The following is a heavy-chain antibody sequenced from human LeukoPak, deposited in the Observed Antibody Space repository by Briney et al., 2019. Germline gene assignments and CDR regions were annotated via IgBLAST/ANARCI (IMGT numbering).Heavy chain of an antibody. D-gene: IGHD2-2*01. J-gene: IGHJ1*01. Sequence: SGGSLRLSCAASGFTFSSYSMNWVRQAPGKGLEWVSSISSSSSYIYYADSVKGRFTISRDNAKNSLYLQMNSLRAEDTAVYYCARDRMVPAFLFQHWGQGTLVTVSS. V-gene: IGHV3-21*01. CDR2: ISSSSSYI. CDR3: ARDRMVPAFLFQH. CDR1: GFTFSSYS.